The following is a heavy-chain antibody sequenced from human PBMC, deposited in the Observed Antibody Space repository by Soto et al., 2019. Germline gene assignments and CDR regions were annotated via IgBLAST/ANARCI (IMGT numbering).Heavy chain of an antibody. V-gene: IGHV3-23*01. D-gene: IGHD3-10*01. CDR3: AKAPDYYGSGSRLYYFDY. CDR2: ISGSGGST. CDR1: GFTFSSYA. Sequence: GGSLRLSCAASGFTFSSYAMSWVRQAPGKGLEWVSAISGSGGSTYYADSVKGRFTISRDNSKNTLYLQMNSLRAEDTAVYYCAKAPDYYGSGSRLYYFDYWGQGTLVTVSS. J-gene: IGHJ4*02.